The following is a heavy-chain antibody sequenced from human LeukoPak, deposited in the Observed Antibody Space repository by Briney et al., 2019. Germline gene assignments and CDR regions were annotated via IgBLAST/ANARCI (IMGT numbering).Heavy chain of an antibody. J-gene: IGHJ4*02. V-gene: IGHV4-34*01. CDR1: GGSFSGYY. CDR2: INHSGST. Sequence: SETLSLTCAVYGGSFSGYYWSWIRQPPGKGLEWIGEINHSGSTNYNPSLKSRVTISVDTSKNQFALELSSVTAADSAVYYCASGTTVTNYWGQGTLVSVCS. CDR3: ASGTTVTNY. D-gene: IGHD4-17*01.